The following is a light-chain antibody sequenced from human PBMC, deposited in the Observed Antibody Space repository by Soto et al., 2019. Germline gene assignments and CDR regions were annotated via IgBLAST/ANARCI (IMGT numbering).Light chain of an antibody. J-gene: IGLJ1*01. CDR3: SSYTTRNTLQIF. CDR1: SSDVGGYNY. Sequence: QFGLTQPASVSGSPGQSITIFCTGTSSDVGGYNYVSWYQHHPGKAPKLMIFDVSNRPSGVSNRFSGSKSGNTASLTISWLQPEDEADYYCSSYTTRNTLQIFFAPGTSVTVL. V-gene: IGLV2-14*03. CDR2: DVS.